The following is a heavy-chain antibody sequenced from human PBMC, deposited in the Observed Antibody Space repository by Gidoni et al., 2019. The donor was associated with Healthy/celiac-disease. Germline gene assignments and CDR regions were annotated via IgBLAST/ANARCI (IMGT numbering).Heavy chain of an antibody. CDR1: GGSISSSSYY. V-gene: IGHV4-39*01. Sequence: QLQLQESGPGLVKPSETLSLTCTVSGGSISSSSYYWGWIRQPPGKGLEWIGSIYYSGSTYYNPSLKSRVTISVDTSKNQFSLKLSSVTAADTAVYYCASTKRYNWMLFDPWGQGTLVTVSS. D-gene: IGHD1-20*01. CDR3: ASTKRYNWMLFDP. J-gene: IGHJ5*02. CDR2: IYYSGST.